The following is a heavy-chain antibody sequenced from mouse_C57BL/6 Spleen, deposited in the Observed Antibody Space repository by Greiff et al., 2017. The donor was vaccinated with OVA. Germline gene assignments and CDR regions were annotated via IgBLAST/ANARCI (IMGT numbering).Heavy chain of an antibody. J-gene: IGHJ4*01. CDR3: ARHIITTVDYYAMDY. V-gene: IGHV5-6*01. CDR1: GFTFSSYG. D-gene: IGHD1-1*01. CDR2: ISSGGSYT. Sequence: EVQLVESGGDLVKPGGSLKLSCAASGFTFSSYGMSWVRQTPDKRLEWVATISSGGSYTYYPDSVKGRFTISRDNAKNTLYLQMSSLKSEDTAMYYCARHIITTVDYYAMDYWGQGTSVTVSS.